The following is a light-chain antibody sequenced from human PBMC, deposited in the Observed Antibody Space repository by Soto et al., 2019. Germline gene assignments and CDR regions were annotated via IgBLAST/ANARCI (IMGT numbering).Light chain of an antibody. CDR3: QQYGSLSWT. Sequence: EIRLTQSPGSLSVFPGERASLSCRASQNVNNRLAWYQQKAGQAPRLLISGASSRATGIPDRFSGSGSGTDFTLTISRLESEDFAVYYCQQYGSLSWTFGQGTKVDIK. CDR2: GAS. J-gene: IGKJ1*01. CDR1: QNVNNR. V-gene: IGKV3-20*01.